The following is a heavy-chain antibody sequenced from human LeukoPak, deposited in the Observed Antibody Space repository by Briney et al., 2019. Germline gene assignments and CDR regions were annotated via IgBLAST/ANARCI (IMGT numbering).Heavy chain of an antibody. CDR1: GFAFSSYG. CDR3: AKDHLGYCSSTSCYLGY. J-gene: IGHJ4*02. D-gene: IGHD2-2*01. V-gene: IGHV3-30*02. Sequence: PGGSLRLSCAASGFAFSSYGMHWVRQAPGTGLEWVAFIRYDGINKYNADSVKGRFTISRDNSKNTLYLQMNSLRAEDTGVYYCAKDHLGYCSSTSCYLGYWGQGTLVTVSS. CDR2: IRYDGINK.